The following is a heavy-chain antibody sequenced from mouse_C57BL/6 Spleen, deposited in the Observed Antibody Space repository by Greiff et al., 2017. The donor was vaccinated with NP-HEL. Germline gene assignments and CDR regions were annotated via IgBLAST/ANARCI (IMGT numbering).Heavy chain of an antibody. V-gene: IGHV1-52*01. CDR2: IDPSDSET. Sequence: QVQLKQPGAELVRPGSSVKLSCKASGYTFTSYWMHWVKQRPIQGLEWIGNIDPSDSETHYNQKFKDKATLTVDKSSSTAYMQLSSLTSEDSAVYYCARRAPLPHYFDYWGQGTTLTVSS. J-gene: IGHJ2*01. D-gene: IGHD1-2*01. CDR1: GYTFTSYW. CDR3: ARRAPLPHYFDY.